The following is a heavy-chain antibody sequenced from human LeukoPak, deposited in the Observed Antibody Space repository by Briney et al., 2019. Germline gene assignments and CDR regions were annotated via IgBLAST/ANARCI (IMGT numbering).Heavy chain of an antibody. Sequence: GGSLRLSCEASGFTFSHFGMHWVRQAPGKGLEWVAVIWSDATNQYYGDSVKGRFTISRDNFNKTVSLQMDSLRAEDTAFYYCAKDGQRGFDYSNSLEHWGQGSLVTVSS. V-gene: IGHV3-33*06. D-gene: IGHD4-11*01. CDR3: AKDGQRGFDYSNSLEH. CDR1: GFTFSHFG. CDR2: IWSDATNQ. J-gene: IGHJ4*02.